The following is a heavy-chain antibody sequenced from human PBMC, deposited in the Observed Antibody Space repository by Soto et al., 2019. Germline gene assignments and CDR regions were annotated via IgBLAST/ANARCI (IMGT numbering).Heavy chain of an antibody. CDR3: ARDNDSSGWTLSYYYGMDV. J-gene: IGHJ6*02. CDR1: GGTFSSYA. Sequence: GASVKVSCKASGGTFSSYAISWVRQAPGQGLEWMGGIIPIFGTANYAQKFQGRVTITADESTSTAYMELSSLRSEDTAVYYCARDNDSSGWTLSYYYGMDVWGQGTTVTV. V-gene: IGHV1-69*13. D-gene: IGHD6-19*01. CDR2: IIPIFGTA.